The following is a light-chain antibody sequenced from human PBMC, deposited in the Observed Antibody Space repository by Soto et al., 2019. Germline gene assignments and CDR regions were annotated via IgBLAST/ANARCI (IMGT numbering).Light chain of an antibody. CDR1: SSNIGSNA. CDR3: ATWDDSPRDVV. J-gene: IGLJ2*01. Sequence: QSVLTQPPSASGTPGQRVTISCSGSSSNIGSNAVNWYQQLPGTAPKLLIYNTNQRPSGAPDRFSGSKSGTSASLAISGLQSGDEADYYGATWDDSPRDVVFGGGTQLTVL. CDR2: NTN. V-gene: IGLV1-44*01.